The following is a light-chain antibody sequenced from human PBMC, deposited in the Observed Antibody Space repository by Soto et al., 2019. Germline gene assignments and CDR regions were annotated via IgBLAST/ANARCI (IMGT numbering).Light chain of an antibody. V-gene: IGKV3-20*01. CDR3: QQYGSSPWT. CDR1: QSGGSSY. J-gene: IGKJ1*01. Sequence: IALTQSPGTLALSPGESATLSCRASQSGGSSYLAGCQQKPGQAATRLIYGAASSATGSPDRFSGSGSGTDFTLTISRLEPEDFAVYYCQQYGSSPWTFGQGTKV. CDR2: GAA.